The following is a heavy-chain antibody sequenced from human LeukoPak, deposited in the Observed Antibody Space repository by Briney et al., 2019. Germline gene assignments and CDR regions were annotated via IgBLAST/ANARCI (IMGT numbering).Heavy chain of an antibody. CDR3: ARVSSSGWYTASRDYYYMDV. Sequence: EASVKVSCKASGYTFTGYYMHWVRQAPGQGLEWMGWINPNSGGTNYAQKFQGRVTMTRDTSISTAYMELSRLRSDDTAVYYCARVSSSGWYTASRDYYYMDVWGKGTTVTVSS. CDR2: INPNSGGT. CDR1: GYTFTGYY. V-gene: IGHV1-2*02. D-gene: IGHD6-19*01. J-gene: IGHJ6*03.